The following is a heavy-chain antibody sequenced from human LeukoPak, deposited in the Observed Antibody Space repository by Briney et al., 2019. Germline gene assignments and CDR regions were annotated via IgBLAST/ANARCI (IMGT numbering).Heavy chain of an antibody. CDR1: GFTFGSYA. V-gene: IGHV3-23*01. CDR2: ISGSGGST. Sequence: GGSLRLSCAASGFTFGSYAMSWVRQAPGKGLEWVSAISGSGGSTYCADSVKGRFTISRDNSKNTLYLQMNSLRAEDTAVYYCAKAVNYDFWSGRYYFDYWGQGTLVTVSS. CDR3: AKAVNYDFWSGRYYFDY. J-gene: IGHJ4*02. D-gene: IGHD3-3*01.